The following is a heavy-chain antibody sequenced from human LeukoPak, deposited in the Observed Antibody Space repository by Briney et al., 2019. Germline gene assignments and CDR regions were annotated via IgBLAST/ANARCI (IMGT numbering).Heavy chain of an antibody. V-gene: IGHV3-48*02. J-gene: IGHJ4*02. CDR3: ARDGMTADGAVIDLDH. CDR2: IISISTTT. CDR1: GFILSSFG. Sequence: GGPLRLSCAASGFILSSFGMNWGRRAPGKGVEGISYIISISTTTHYADSVDGRFTISRDNAKNSLYLQMNGLRDEDTAVYYCARDGMTADGAVIDLDHWGPGTLVTVSS. D-gene: IGHD6-13*01.